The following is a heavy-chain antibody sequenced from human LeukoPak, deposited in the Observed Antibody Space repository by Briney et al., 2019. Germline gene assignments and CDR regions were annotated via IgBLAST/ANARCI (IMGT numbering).Heavy chain of an antibody. J-gene: IGHJ6*03. V-gene: IGHV4-34*01. CDR3: ARGRGYYYYYMDV. CDR1: GGSFSGYY. CDR2: INHSGST. Sequence: PSETLSLTCAVYGGSFSGYYWSWIRQPPGKVLEWIGEINHSGSTNYNPSLKSRVTISVDTSKNQFSLKLPSVTAADTAVYYCARGRGYYYYYMDVWGKGTTVTVSS.